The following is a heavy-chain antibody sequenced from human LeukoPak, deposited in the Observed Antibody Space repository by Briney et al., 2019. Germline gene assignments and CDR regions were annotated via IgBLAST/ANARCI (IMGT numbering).Heavy chain of an antibody. CDR1: EFRFSAYA. CDR2: ISIDGNTQ. Sequence: GGSLRLSCTASEFRFSAYAMQWVRQAPGKGLEWVAVISIDGNTQYYADSVRGRFSISRDNSKNTLYLEMSSLRGEDTGIFYCAREEYKYGLGALDVWGQGTTVTVSS. D-gene: IGHD5-18*01. CDR3: AREEYKYGLGALDV. J-gene: IGHJ6*02. V-gene: IGHV3-30-3*01.